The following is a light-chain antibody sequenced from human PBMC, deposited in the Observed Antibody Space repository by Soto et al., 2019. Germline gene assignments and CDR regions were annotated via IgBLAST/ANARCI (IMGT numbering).Light chain of an antibody. CDR1: QTISSH. V-gene: IGKV1-39*01. CDR3: QQSFSSPLT. Sequence: DIQMTQSPSSLSASVGDRVTITCRASQTISSHLNWYQHKPGKAPELLIYAASSLQSGVPSRFSGSGSGTDFSLTITRLQPEDFAIYYCQQSFSSPLTFGGGTKVEIK. J-gene: IGKJ4*01. CDR2: AAS.